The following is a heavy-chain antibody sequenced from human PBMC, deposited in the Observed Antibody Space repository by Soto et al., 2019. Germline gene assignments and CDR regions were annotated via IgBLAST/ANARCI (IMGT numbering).Heavy chain of an antibody. CDR1: GYTFTGYY. D-gene: IGHD6-13*01. J-gene: IGHJ6*02. V-gene: IGHV1-2*02. Sequence: ASVKVSCKASGYTFTGYYMHWVRQAPGQGLEWMGWINPNSGGTNYAQKFQGRVTMTRDTSISTAYMELSRLRSDDTAVYYCASFLTAAGAYYYSGMDVWGQGTTVTVSS. CDR2: INPNSGGT. CDR3: ASFLTAAGAYYYSGMDV.